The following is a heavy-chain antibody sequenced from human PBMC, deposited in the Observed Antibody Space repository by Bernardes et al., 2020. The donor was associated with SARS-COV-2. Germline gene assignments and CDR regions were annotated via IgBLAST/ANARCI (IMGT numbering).Heavy chain of an antibody. D-gene: IGHD6-13*01. CDR3: ARDFLGSSLGLAY. CDR2: IWYDGSNK. J-gene: IGHJ4*02. CDR1: GFIFSSYG. Sequence: GGSLRLSCVASGFIFSSYGMHWVRQAPGKGLEWVAVIWYDGSNKYYEDSVKGRFTISRDNSKNTLYLQMNSLRAEDTAVYYCARDFLGSSLGLAYWGQGTLVTVSS. V-gene: IGHV3-33*01.